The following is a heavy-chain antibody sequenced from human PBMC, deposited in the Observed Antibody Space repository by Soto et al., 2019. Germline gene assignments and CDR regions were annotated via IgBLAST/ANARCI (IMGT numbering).Heavy chain of an antibody. CDR3: ARSQVVITNDAFDI. CDR1: GGSISSYY. Sequence: NPSETLSLTCTVSGGSISSYYWSWIRQPPGKGLEWIGYIYYSGSTNYNPSLKSRVTISVDTSKNQFSLKLSSVTAADTAVYYCARSQVVITNDAFDIWGQGTMVTVSS. J-gene: IGHJ3*02. V-gene: IGHV4-59*01. CDR2: IYYSGST. D-gene: IGHD3-22*01.